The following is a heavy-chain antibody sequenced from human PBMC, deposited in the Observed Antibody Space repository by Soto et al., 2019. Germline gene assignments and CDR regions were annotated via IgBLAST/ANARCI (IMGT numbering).Heavy chain of an antibody. CDR2: ISGSGGST. CDR3: AKLLGILWFGDSGQ. Sequence: EVQLLESGGGLVQPGGSLRLSCAASGFTFSSYAMSWVRQAPGKGLEWVSAISGSGGSTYYADSVKGRFTISRDNSKNTVDLEMNSLRAEDTAVYYRAKLLGILWFGDSGQWGQGNLVNGPS. D-gene: IGHD3-10*01. J-gene: IGHJ1*01. CDR1: GFTFSSYA. V-gene: IGHV3-23*01.